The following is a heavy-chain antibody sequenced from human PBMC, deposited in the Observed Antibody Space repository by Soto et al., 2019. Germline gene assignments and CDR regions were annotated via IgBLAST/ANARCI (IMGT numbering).Heavy chain of an antibody. D-gene: IGHD3-22*01. CDR3: AKHRYHSTPLYDS. CDR1: GFTFKSFA. CDR2: ISGSGSVT. Sequence: GESLKISCAASGFTFKSFAMTWVRQAPGKGLEWVSYISGSGSVTYSADSVRGRFTISRDNSKNTLYLHMNSLGAEDTAIYYCAKHRYHSTPLYDS. J-gene: IGHJ5*01. V-gene: IGHV3-23*01.